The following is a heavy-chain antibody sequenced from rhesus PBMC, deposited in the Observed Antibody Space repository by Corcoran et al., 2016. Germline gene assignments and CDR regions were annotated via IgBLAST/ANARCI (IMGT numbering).Heavy chain of an antibody. J-gene: IGHJ4*01. V-gene: IGHV4-65*01. CDR1: GGSISSINW. CDR2: ISVIIVSN. CDR3: ARLTVAANYFDY. Sequence: QVQLQESGPGLVKPYETLSLTCAVSGGSISSINWWSWIRQPHGKGLEWFGYISVIIVSNYYNPSLNSRVTISKDTSNNQFSLKLSSVTAADTAVYYCARLTVAANYFDYWGQGVLVTVSS. D-gene: IGHD4-29*01.